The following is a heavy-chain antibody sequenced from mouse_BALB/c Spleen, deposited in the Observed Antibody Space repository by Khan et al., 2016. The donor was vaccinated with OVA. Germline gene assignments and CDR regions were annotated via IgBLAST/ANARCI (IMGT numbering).Heavy chain of an antibody. J-gene: IGHJ3*01. V-gene: IGHV5-6*01. CDR1: GFPFSTYG. CDR2: VTTGGSYT. D-gene: IGHD1-1*01. Sequence: VELVESGGDLVKPGGSLKLSCAASGFPFSTYGMSWVRQTPDKRLEWVATVTTGGSYTYYPDSVKGRFTISRDNAKYTPYLQMSSLKSEDTAMFYCVRLAYYYDSEGFAYWGQGTLVTVSA. CDR3: VRLAYYYDSEGFAY.